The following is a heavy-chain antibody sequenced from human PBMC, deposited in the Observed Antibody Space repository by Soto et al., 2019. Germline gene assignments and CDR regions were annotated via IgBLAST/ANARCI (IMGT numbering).Heavy chain of an antibody. CDR3: ARGRSSGWYQELLDWWFDP. CDR1: GGSFSGYY. D-gene: IGHD6-19*01. CDR2: INHSGST. V-gene: IGHV4-34*01. Sequence: SETLSLTCAVYGGSFSGYYWSWIRQPPGKGLEWIGEINHSGSTNYNPSLKSRVTISVDTSKNQFSLKLSSVTAADTAVYYCARGRSSGWYQELLDWWFDPWGQGTLVTVSS. J-gene: IGHJ5*02.